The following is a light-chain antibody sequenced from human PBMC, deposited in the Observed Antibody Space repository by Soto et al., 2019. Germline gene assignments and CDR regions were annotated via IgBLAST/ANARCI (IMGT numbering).Light chain of an antibody. Sequence: DIVLTQSPDSLAVSLGERATINCKSSQSVLYRSNNKNYLAWYQQKPGQPPKLVIYWASTRESGVPDRFSGSGSGTDFTLTISSLQAEDVAVYYCQQYYGTPYTFGQGTKLEIK. CDR2: WAS. CDR1: QSVLYRSNNKNY. CDR3: QQYYGTPYT. V-gene: IGKV4-1*01. J-gene: IGKJ2*01.